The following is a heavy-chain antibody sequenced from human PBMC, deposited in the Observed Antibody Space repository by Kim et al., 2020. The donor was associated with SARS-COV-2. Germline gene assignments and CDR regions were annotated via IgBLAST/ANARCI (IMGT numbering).Heavy chain of an antibody. Sequence: SETLSLTCTVSGGSISSSSYYWGWIRQPPGKGLEWIGSIYYSGSTYYNPSLKSRVTISVDTSKNQFSLKLSSVTAADTAVYYCARLTLRWFDPWGQGTLVTVSS. V-gene: IGHV4-39*01. CDR3: ARLTLRWFDP. CDR2: IYYSGST. CDR1: GGSISSSSYY. J-gene: IGHJ5*02.